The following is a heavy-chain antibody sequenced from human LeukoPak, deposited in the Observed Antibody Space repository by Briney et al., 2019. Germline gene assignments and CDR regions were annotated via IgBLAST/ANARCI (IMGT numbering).Heavy chain of an antibody. CDR2: IWYDGSNK. Sequence: GGSLRLSCAASGFTFSSYGMHWVRQAPGKGLEWVAVIWYDGSNKYYADSVKGRFTISRDNPKNTLYLQMNSLRAEDTAVYYCARDSCSGGSCFLDPWRQGTLVTVSS. J-gene: IGHJ5*02. D-gene: IGHD2-15*01. CDR1: GFTFSSYG. CDR3: ARDSCSGGSCFLDP. V-gene: IGHV3-33*01.